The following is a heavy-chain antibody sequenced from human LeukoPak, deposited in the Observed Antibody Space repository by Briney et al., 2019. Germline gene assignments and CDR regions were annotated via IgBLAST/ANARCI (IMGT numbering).Heavy chain of an antibody. D-gene: IGHD4-17*01. Sequence: SETLSLTCAVYGGSFSGYYWSWIRQPPGKGLEWIGEINHSGSTNYNPSLKSRVTISVDKSKNQFSLKLSSVTAADTAVYYCASQTTVTSNWFDPWGQGTLVTVSS. CDR1: GGSFSGYY. V-gene: IGHV4-34*01. CDR2: INHSGST. J-gene: IGHJ5*02. CDR3: ASQTTVTSNWFDP.